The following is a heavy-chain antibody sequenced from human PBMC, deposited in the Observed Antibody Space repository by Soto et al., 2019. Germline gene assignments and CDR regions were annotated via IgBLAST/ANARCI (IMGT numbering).Heavy chain of an antibody. D-gene: IGHD2-2*01. CDR1: GGTFSSYA. CDR3: AITLVVPAATYYYYYGMDV. Sequence: VKVSCKASGGTFSSYAISWVRQAPGQGLEWMGGIIPIFGTANYAQKFQGRVTITADESTSTAYMELSSLRSEDTAVYYCAITLVVPAATYYYYYGMDVWGQGTTVTVSS. V-gene: IGHV1-69*13. CDR2: IIPIFGTA. J-gene: IGHJ6*02.